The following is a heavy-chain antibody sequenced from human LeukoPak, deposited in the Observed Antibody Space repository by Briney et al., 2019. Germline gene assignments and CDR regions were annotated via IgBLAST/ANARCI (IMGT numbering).Heavy chain of an antibody. J-gene: IGHJ3*02. Sequence: GGSLRLSCAASGFTLSSYSMNGVRQAPGRGLEGVSSISRSSSYIYYAGSVKGRFTISRDNAKNSLYLQMNSLRAEDTAVYYCARELVVVTPTSSAFDIWGQSTMVTVSS. CDR2: ISRSSSYI. V-gene: IGHV3-21*01. D-gene: IGHD2-21*02. CDR1: GFTLSSYS. CDR3: ARELVVVTPTSSAFDI.